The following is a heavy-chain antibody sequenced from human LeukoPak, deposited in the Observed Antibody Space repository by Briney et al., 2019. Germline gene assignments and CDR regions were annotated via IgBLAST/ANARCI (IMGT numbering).Heavy chain of an antibody. Sequence: PGGSLRLSCAASGFTFSSYSMNWVRQAPGKGLEWVSSISSSSSYIYYADSVKGRFTISRDNAKNSLYLQMNSLRAEDTAVYYCARASGRDSSGYYGLDYWGQGTLVTVSS. J-gene: IGHJ4*02. CDR1: GFTFSSYS. CDR2: ISSSSSYI. V-gene: IGHV3-21*01. CDR3: ARASGRDSSGYYGLDY. D-gene: IGHD3-22*01.